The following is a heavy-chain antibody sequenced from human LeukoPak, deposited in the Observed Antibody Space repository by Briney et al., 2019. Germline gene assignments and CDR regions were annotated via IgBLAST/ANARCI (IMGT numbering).Heavy chain of an antibody. CDR3: ATDTGYDFWSGTRSFDF. CDR2: IKQDGSEK. J-gene: IGHJ4*02. CDR1: GFTFSSYW. D-gene: IGHD3-3*01. V-gene: IGHV3-7*01. Sequence: PGGSLRLSCAASGFTFSSYWMSWVRQAPGKGLEWVANIKQDGSEKYYVDSVKGRFTISRDNAKNSLYLQMNSLRAEDTAVYYCATDTGYDFWSGTRSFDFWGQGTLVSVSS.